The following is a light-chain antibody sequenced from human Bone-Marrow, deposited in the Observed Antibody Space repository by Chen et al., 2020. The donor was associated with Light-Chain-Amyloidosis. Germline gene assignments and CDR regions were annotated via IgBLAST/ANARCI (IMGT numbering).Light chain of an antibody. Sequence: DIQMTQSPPSLSASIGARVTITCRASQHIGTFLHWYQQKPGKAPKLLIFAASTLQGEVPSRFTGSGSGTDFILTISSLQLEDFATYYCQQSYSNPRTYGQGTKVEI. CDR2: AAS. CDR3: QQSYSNPRT. J-gene: IGKJ2*02. V-gene: IGKV1-39*01. CDR1: QHIGTF.